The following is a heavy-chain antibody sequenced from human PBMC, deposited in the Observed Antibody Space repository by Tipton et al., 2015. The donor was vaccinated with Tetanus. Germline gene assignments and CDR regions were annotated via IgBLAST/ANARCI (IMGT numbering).Heavy chain of an antibody. CDR1: GDSMTDFY. CDR3: ARTTRRWLHPDF. Sequence: TLSLTCNVSGDSMTDFYWSWIRQPPGKGLEWIAYIFYSGRTQHNPSLKSRVTISVDTAKNQFSLQLRSVTAADTAVYYCARTTRRWLHPDFWGQGTTVTVAS. D-gene: IGHD5-24*01. CDR2: IFYSGRT. J-gene: IGHJ6*02. V-gene: IGHV4-59*01.